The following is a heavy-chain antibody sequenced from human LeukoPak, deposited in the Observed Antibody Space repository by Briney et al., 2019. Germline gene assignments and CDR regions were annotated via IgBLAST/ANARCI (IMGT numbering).Heavy chain of an antibody. D-gene: IGHD6-13*01. CDR3: ATLPGYSSSWSIAGSYYFDY. V-gene: IGHV1-24*01. Sequence: ASAKVSCKVSGYTLTELSMHWVRQAPGKGLEWMGGFDPEDGGTIYAQKFQGRVTMTEDTSTDTAYMELSSLRSEDTAVYYCATLPGYSSSWSIAGSYYFDYWGQGTLVTVSS. CDR2: FDPEDGGT. CDR1: GYTLTELS. J-gene: IGHJ4*02.